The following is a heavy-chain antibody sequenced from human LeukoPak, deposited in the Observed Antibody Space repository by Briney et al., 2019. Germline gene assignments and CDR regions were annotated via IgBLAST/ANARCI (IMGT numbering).Heavy chain of an antibody. D-gene: IGHD6-19*01. CDR2: IYYSGST. CDR1: GGSISSSNYY. Sequence: SETLSLTCTVSGGSISSSNYYWGWIRQPPGKGLEWIGSIYYSGSTYYNPSLKSRVSISVDTSKNRFSLKLTSVTAADTAMYYCARHGYSSGWYIDCWGQGTLVTVSS. J-gene: IGHJ4*02. V-gene: IGHV4-39*01. CDR3: ARHGYSSGWYIDC.